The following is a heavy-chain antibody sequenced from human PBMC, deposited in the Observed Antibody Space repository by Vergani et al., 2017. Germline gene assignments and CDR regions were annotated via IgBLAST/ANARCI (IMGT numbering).Heavy chain of an antibody. CDR2: IYSGGST. D-gene: IGHD2-15*01. CDR3: ASETLLYCSGGSCSI. CDR1: GFTVSSNY. V-gene: IGHV3-53*04. Sequence: EVQLVESGGGLVQPGGSLRLSCAASGFTVSSNYMSWVRQAPGKGLEWVSVIYSGGSTYYADSVKGRFTISRHNSKNTLYLQMNSLRAEDTAVYYCASETLLYCSGGSCSIWGQGTTVTVSS. J-gene: IGHJ6*02.